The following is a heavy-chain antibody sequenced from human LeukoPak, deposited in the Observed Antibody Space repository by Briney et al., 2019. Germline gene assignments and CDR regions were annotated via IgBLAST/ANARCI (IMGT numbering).Heavy chain of an antibody. CDR2: ISYDGSNK. J-gene: IGHJ6*02. V-gene: IGHV3-30-3*01. CDR3: ARGITLTDGDV. CDR1: GFTFSSYA. Sequence: PGGSLRLSCAASGFTFSSYAMHWVRQAPGKGLEWVAVISYDGSNKYYADSVKGRFTISRDNSKNTLYLQMNSLRAEDTAVYYCARGITLTDGDVWGQGTTVTVSS. D-gene: IGHD3-9*01.